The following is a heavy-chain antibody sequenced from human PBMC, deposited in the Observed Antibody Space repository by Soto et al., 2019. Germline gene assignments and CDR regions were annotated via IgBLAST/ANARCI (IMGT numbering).Heavy chain of an antibody. D-gene: IGHD1-1*01. CDR3: ARDKGTLDYYYGMDV. J-gene: IGHJ6*02. CDR2: IYYSGST. Sequence: QVQLQESGPGLVKPSETLSLTCTVSGGSVSSGSYYWSWIRQPPGKGLEWIGYIYYSGSTNYNPSLKSRVTISVDTSKNQFSLKLSSVTAADTAVYYCARDKGTLDYYYGMDVWGQGTTVTVSS. V-gene: IGHV4-61*01. CDR1: GGSVSSGSYY.